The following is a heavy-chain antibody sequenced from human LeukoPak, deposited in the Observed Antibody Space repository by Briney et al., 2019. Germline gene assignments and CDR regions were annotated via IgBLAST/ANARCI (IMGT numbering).Heavy chain of an antibody. CDR3: ARESKALYDSGDHSVRFHYFGLDV. Sequence: SETLSLTCTVSGGSISSSSYYWGWIRQPPGKGLEWIGSIYYSGSTYYNPSLKSRVTISVDTSKNQFSLKLTSVTAADTAVYYCARESKALYDSGDHSVRFHYFGLDVWGQGTTVTVSS. J-gene: IGHJ6*02. CDR2: IYYSGST. CDR1: GGSISSSSYY. D-gene: IGHD3-22*01. V-gene: IGHV4-39*07.